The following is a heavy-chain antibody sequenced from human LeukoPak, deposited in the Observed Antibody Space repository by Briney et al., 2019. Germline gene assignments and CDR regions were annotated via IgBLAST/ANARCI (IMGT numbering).Heavy chain of an antibody. Sequence: GGSLRLSCAASGFTFSSYAMHWVRQAPGKGLEWVSLISGDGGATKYADSVKGRFTSSRDNSKNSLYLQMNSLRTEDTAFYYCAKAEMGRYYYDSSGYSGLAIDYWGQGTLVTVSS. CDR3: AKAEMGRYYYDSSGYSGLAIDY. CDR2: ISGDGGAT. CDR1: GFTFSSYA. J-gene: IGHJ4*02. V-gene: IGHV3-43*02. D-gene: IGHD3-22*01.